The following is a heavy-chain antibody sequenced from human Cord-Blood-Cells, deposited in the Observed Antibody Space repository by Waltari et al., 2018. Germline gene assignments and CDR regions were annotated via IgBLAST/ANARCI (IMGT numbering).Heavy chain of an antibody. CDR1: GYTFTSYD. J-gene: IGHJ6*02. CDR2: MNPSSGNT. Sequence: QVQLVQSGAEVKKPGASVKVSCKASGYTFTSYDINWVRQATGQGLEWMGWMNPSSGNTGYAQNFQGRVTITRNTSISTAYMELSSLRSEDTAVYYCARGRSGCSSTSCYNYGMDVWGQGTTVTVSS. CDR3: ARGRSGCSSTSCYNYGMDV. D-gene: IGHD2-2*02. V-gene: IGHV1-8*03.